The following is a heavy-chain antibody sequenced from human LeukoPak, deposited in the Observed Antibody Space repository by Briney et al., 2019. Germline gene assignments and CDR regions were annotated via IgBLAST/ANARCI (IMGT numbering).Heavy chain of an antibody. J-gene: IGHJ4*02. V-gene: IGHV3-66*01. CDR3: AISTYYYDSSGYPFDY. Sequence: GGSLRLSCAASGFTVSSNYMSWVRQAPGKGLEWASVIYSGGSTYYADSVKGRFTISRDNSKNTLYLQMNSLRAEDTAVYYCAISTYYYDSSGYPFDYWGQGTLVTVSS. CDR1: GFTVSSNY. D-gene: IGHD3-22*01. CDR2: IYSGGST.